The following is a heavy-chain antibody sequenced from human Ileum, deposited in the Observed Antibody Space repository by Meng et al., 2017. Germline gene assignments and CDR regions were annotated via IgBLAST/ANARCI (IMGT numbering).Heavy chain of an antibody. CDR3: ARKYSTGANDY. V-gene: IGHV4-61*01. CDR2: IYYSGST. CDR1: GCSVSSGSYY. Sequence: SDTLSLTCTVSGCSVSSGSYYWSWIRQPPGKGLEWIGYIYYSGSTNYNPSLKSRVTISVDTSKNQFSLKLSSVTAADTAVYYCARKYSTGANDYWGQGTLVTVSS. D-gene: IGHD2-8*02. J-gene: IGHJ4*02.